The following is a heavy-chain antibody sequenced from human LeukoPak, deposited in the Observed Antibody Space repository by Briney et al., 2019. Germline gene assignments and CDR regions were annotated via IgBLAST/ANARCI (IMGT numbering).Heavy chain of an antibody. D-gene: IGHD3-10*01. CDR1: GFTFSSDW. V-gene: IGHV3-7*03. CDR2: IKQDGSEK. J-gene: IGHJ4*02. CDR3: ARPFITMVRGVINY. Sequence: GGSLRLSCAASGFTFSSDWMSWVRQAPGKGQEWVANIKQDGSEKYYVDSVKGRFTISRDNAKNSLYLQMNSLRAEDTAVYYCARPFITMVRGVINYWGQGTLVTVSS.